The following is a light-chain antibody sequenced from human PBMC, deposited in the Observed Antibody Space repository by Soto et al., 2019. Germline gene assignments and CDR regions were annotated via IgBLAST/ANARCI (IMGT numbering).Light chain of an antibody. J-gene: IGLJ2*01. Sequence: QLVLTQPPSVSGAPGQRVTISCTGSSSNFGAGYDVHWYQQLPGTAPKLLIYGNSNRPSGVPDRFSGSKSGTSASLAITGLQAEDEADYYCQSYDSSLSAHVVFGGGTKLTVL. CDR3: QSYDSSLSAHVV. CDR1: SSNFGAGYD. CDR2: GNS. V-gene: IGLV1-40*01.